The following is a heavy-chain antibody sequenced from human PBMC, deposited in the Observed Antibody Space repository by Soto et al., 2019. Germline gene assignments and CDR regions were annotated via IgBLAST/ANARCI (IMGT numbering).Heavy chain of an antibody. CDR1: GGSISSNHW. V-gene: IGHV4-4*02. Sequence: QVQLQESGPGLVRPSGTLSLTCAVSGGSISSNHWWSWVRQPPGKGLEGIGEVYHSGTTNHSPSLKSRVTISIDKSKNQFSLRLNSVTAADTAVYYCARGGISYSSGRDNWFDPWGQGTLVTVSS. CDR3: ARGGISYSSGRDNWFDP. CDR2: VYHSGTT. J-gene: IGHJ5*02. D-gene: IGHD6-19*01.